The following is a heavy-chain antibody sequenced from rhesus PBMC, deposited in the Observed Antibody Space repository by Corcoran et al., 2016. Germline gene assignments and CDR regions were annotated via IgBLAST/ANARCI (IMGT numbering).Heavy chain of an antibody. CDR3: ARGGTTGTISNY. V-gene: IGHV4-173*01. J-gene: IGHJ4*01. D-gene: IGHD1-1*01. CDR2: ISCSGGRP. CDR1: GGSISSNY. Sequence: QVQLQESGPGLVKPSETLSLTCAVSGGSISSNYWSWIRQPPGKGLEWIGSISCSGGRPEYTASLKSLVTLSTDPATNQFSLELSSVTAADTAVYYCARGGTTGTISNYWGQGVLVTVSS.